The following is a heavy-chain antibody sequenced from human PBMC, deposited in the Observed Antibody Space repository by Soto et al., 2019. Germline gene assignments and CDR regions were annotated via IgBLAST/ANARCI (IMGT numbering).Heavy chain of an antibody. CDR2: INHTGGT. D-gene: IGHD2-21*01. J-gene: IGHJ5*02. CDR3: ETPTTVPGLLIPPFDT. CDR1: GGSVNGYY. V-gene: IGHV4-34*01. Sequence: PSETLSLTCAVYGGSVNGYYWNWIRQPPGKGLEWIGEINHTGGTHYNPSLKSRVTMSVDTSKNQFSLRLSSVTAADTAIYYRETPTTVPGLLIPPFDTWGQGTQATVSS.